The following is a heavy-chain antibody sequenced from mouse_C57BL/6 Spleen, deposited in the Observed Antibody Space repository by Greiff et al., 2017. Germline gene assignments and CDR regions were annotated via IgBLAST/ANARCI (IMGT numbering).Heavy chain of an antibody. J-gene: IGHJ2*01. CDR2: IDPSDSET. V-gene: IGHV1-52*01. CDR1: GYTFTSYW. Sequence: QVQLQQPGAELVRPGSSVKLSCKASGYTFTSYWMHWVKQRPIQGLEWIGNIDPSDSETHYNQKFKDKATLTVAKSSSTAYMQLSSLTSEDSAVYYCARSGQLSGYFDYWGQGTTLTVSS. D-gene: IGHD3-2*02. CDR3: ARSGQLSGYFDY.